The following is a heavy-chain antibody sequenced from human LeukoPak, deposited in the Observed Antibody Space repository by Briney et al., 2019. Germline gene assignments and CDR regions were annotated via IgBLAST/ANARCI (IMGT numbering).Heavy chain of an antibody. CDR3: ARSDYSNYSPFDY. D-gene: IGHD4-11*01. V-gene: IGHV4-39*01. J-gene: IGHJ4*02. CDR2: IYYSGST. Sequence: SETLSLTCTVSGDPISSSRYYWGWIRQPPGEGLEWIGNIYYSGSTYYNPSLMSRVSISVDTSKNQFSLKLNSVTAADTAVYYCARSDYSNYSPFDYWSQGTLVTVSS. CDR1: GDPISSSRYY.